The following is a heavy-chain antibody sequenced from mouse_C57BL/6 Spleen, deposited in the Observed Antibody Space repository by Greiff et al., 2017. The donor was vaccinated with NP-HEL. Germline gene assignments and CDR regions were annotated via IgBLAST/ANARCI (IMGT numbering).Heavy chain of an antibody. CDR2: ISYDGSN. J-gene: IGHJ3*01. D-gene: IGHD2-3*01. Sequence: EVKLMESGPGLVKPSQSLSLTCSVTGYSITSGYYWNWIRQFPGNKLEWMGYISYDGSNNYNPSLKNRISITRDTSKNQFFLKLNSVTTEDTATYYCAREGLLAWFAYWGQGTLVTVSA. CDR3: AREGLLAWFAY. V-gene: IGHV3-6*01. CDR1: GYSITSGYY.